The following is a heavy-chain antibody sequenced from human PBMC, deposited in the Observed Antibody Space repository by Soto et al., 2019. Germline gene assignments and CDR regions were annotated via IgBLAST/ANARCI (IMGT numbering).Heavy chain of an antibody. CDR1: GYSFAGYW. CDR3: ARPINVSDTGPDLHYYGDS. J-gene: IGHJ4*02. V-gene: IGHV5-10-1*01. Sequence: GESLKISCKGSGYSFAGYWITWVRQKPGKGLEWMGRIDPSDSQTYYSPSFRGHVTISVTKSITTVFLQWSSLRASDTAMYYCARPINVSDTGPDLHYYGDSWGQGGQVPVSS. D-gene: IGHD5-18*01. CDR2: IDPSDSQT.